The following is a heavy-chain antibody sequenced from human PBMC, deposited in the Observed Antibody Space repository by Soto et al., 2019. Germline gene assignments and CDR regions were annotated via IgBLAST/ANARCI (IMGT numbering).Heavy chain of an antibody. CDR3: ARGVVVVPAARYYYMDV. CDR2: INAGNGNT. V-gene: IGHV1-3*01. D-gene: IGHD2-2*01. Sequence: GASVKVSCKASGYTFTSYAMHWVRQAPGQRLEWMGWINAGNGNTKYSQKFQGRVTITRDTSASTAYMELSSLRSEDTAVYYCARGVVVVPAARYYYMDVWGKRNTVTVSS. J-gene: IGHJ6*03. CDR1: GYTFTSYA.